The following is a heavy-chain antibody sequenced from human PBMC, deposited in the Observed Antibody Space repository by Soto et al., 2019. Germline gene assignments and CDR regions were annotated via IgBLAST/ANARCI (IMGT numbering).Heavy chain of an antibody. V-gene: IGHV5-10-1*01. CDR2: IDPSDSYT. CDR1: GYSFTTYW. Sequence: PGESLKISCNGSGYSFTTYWITWVLHMPGKGLEWMGRIDPSDSYTSYSPSFQGHVTISADKSISTAYLQWSSLRASDTAMYYCARHLLPDYYFDYWGQGTLVTVSS. D-gene: IGHD1-26*01. J-gene: IGHJ4*02. CDR3: ARHLLPDYYFDY.